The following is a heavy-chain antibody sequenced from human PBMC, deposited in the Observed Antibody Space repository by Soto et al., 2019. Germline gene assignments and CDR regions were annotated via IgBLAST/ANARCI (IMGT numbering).Heavy chain of an antibody. V-gene: IGHV3-7*01. J-gene: IGHJ5*02. D-gene: IGHD2-21*01. CDR2: IKQDGSES. CDR3: ASARHIGP. Sequence: GGPLRLSCAASGLTFSNYWMSGVRQAPGKGLEWVANIKQDGSESNYADSVKGRFTISRDNAENSLYLQMTSLRAEDTAVYYCASARHIGPWGQGTLVTVSS. CDR1: GLTFSNYW.